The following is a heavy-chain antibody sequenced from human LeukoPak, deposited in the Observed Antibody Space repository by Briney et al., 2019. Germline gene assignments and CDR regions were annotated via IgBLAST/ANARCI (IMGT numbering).Heavy chain of an antibody. J-gene: IGHJ3*02. CDR3: ARERYYDRPYDAFDI. Sequence: SETLSLTCAVYGGSFSGYYWSWIRQPPGKGLEWIGEINHSGSTNYNPSLKSRVTISVDTSKNQFSLKLSSVTAADTAVYYCARERYYDRPYDAFDIWGQGTMVTVSS. V-gene: IGHV4-34*01. D-gene: IGHD3-22*01. CDR1: GGSFSGYY. CDR2: INHSGST.